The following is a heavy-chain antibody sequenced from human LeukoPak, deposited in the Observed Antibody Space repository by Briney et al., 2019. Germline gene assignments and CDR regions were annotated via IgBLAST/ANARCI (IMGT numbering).Heavy chain of an antibody. CDR1: GGSISSSSYY. D-gene: IGHD6-19*01. V-gene: IGHV4-39*07. J-gene: IGHJ4*02. CDR3: AREKAVADNYFDY. CDR2: IYYSGST. Sequence: SETLSLTCTVSGGSISSSSYYWGWIRQPPGKGLEWIGSIYYSGSTYYNPSLKSRVTISVDTSKNQFSLKLSSVTAADTAVYYCAREKAVADNYFDYWGQGTLVTVPS.